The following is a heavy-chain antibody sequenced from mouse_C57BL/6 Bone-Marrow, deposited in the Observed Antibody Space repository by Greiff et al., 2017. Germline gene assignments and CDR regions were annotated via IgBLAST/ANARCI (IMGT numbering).Heavy chain of an antibody. CDR3: ATSSYDFDY. V-gene: IGHV1-76*01. D-gene: IGHD1-1*01. CDR1: GYTFTDYY. J-gene: IGHJ2*01. Sequence: QVQLQQSGAELVRPGASVKLSCKASGYTFTDYYINWVKQRPGQGIEWIARIYPGSGNTYYNEKFKGKATLTAEKSSSTAYMQLSSLTSEDSAVYFCATSSYDFDYWGQGTTLTVSS. CDR2: IYPGSGNT.